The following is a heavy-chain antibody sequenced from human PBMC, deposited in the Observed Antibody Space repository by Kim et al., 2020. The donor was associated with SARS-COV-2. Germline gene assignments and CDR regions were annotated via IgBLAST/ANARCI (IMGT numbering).Heavy chain of an antibody. Sequence: GGSLRLSCAASGFTFSSYGMHWVRRAPGKGLEWVAVIWYDGSNKYYADSVKGRFTISRDNSKNTLYLQMNSLRAEDTAVYYCAREDSSSFDYWGQGTLVTVSS. CDR3: AREDSSSFDY. D-gene: IGHD6-13*01. CDR2: IWYDGSNK. CDR1: GFTFSSYG. V-gene: IGHV3-33*01. J-gene: IGHJ4*02.